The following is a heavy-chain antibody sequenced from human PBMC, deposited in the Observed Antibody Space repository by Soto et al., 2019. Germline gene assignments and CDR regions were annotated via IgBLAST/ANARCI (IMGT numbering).Heavy chain of an antibody. Sequence: QVQLQQWGAGLLKPSETLSLICAVYGGSFSGYYWSWIRQSPGKGLEWIGEINHSGSTNNNPSLKNRVTISVDTSKNQFSLKLSSVTAADMAVYYCARGSRGGDYVLDYWGQGMLVTVSS. D-gene: IGHD4-17*01. CDR3: ARGSRGGDYVLDY. V-gene: IGHV4-34*01. J-gene: IGHJ4*02. CDR1: GGSFSGYY. CDR2: INHSGST.